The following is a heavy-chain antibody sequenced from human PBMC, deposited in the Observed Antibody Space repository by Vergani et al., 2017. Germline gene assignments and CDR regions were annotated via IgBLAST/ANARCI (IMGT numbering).Heavy chain of an antibody. CDR1: GFSLSTSGMC. D-gene: IGHD3-3*01. V-gene: IGHV2-70*01. Sequence: QVTLRESGPALVKPTQTLTLTCTFSGFSLSTSGMCVSWIRQPPGKALEWLALIDWDDDKYYSTSLKTRLTISKDTSKNPVVLTMTNMDPVDTATYYCARTTRDFWSGYPIDYWGQGTLVTVSS. J-gene: IGHJ4*02. CDR2: IDWDDDK. CDR3: ARTTRDFWSGYPIDY.